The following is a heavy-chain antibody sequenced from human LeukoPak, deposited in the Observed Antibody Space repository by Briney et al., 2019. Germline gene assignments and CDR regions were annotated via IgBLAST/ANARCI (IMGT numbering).Heavy chain of an antibody. D-gene: IGHD3-10*01. V-gene: IGHV4-59*01. Sequence: SETLSLTCSVSGDSISSYYWNWIRQPPGKGLEWIGNIYYSGNTNYNPSLKSRVTISVDTSKNQFSLKLSSVTAEDTAVYYCARERSMVRGLSWFDPWGQGTLVTVSS. CDR2: IYYSGNT. J-gene: IGHJ5*02. CDR1: GDSISSYY. CDR3: ARERSMVRGLSWFDP.